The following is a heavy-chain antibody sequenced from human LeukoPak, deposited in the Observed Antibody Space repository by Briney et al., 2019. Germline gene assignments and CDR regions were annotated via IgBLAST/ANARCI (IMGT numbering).Heavy chain of an antibody. CDR2: IYYSGST. Sequence: SETLSLTCTVSGGSISSSSYYWGWIRQPPGKGLEWIGSIYYSGSTYYNPSLKSRVTISVDTSKNQFSLKLSSVTAADTAVYYCARDEGYDSSGHPPGFDYWGQGTLVTVSS. CDR1: GGSISSSSYY. CDR3: ARDEGYDSSGHPPGFDY. J-gene: IGHJ4*02. D-gene: IGHD3-22*01. V-gene: IGHV4-39*07.